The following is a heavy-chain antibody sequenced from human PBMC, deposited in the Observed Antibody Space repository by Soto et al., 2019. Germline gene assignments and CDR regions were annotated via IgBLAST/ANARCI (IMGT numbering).Heavy chain of an antibody. J-gene: IGHJ6*02. CDR3: ARRKGGYYYYYGMDV. Sequence: GGSLRLSCAASGFTFSSYWMRWVRQAPGKGLVWVSRINIDGSSTSYADSVKGRFTISRDNAKNTLYLQMNSLRAEDTAVYYCARRKGGYYYYYGMDVWGQGTTVTVSS. D-gene: IGHD2-15*01. V-gene: IGHV3-74*01. CDR1: GFTFSSYW. CDR2: INIDGSST.